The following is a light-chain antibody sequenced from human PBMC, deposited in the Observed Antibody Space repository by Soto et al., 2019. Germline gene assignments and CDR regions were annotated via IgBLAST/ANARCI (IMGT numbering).Light chain of an antibody. J-gene: IGKJ1*01. CDR1: QSISTK. V-gene: IGKV2D-29*01. CDR3: MQSRHLWT. Sequence: EIVMTQSPATLSVSPGERATLSCRASQSISTKVGWYLQKSGQPPQLLIYEVSNRFSGVPDRFSGSGSGTDFTLKISRVEAEDVGLYYCMQSRHLWTFGQGTKVEIK. CDR2: EVS.